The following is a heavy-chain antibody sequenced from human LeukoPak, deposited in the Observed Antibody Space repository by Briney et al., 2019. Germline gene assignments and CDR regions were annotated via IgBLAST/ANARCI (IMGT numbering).Heavy chain of an antibody. J-gene: IGHJ4*02. CDR3: AREGGYCYGDSCRYFDY. D-gene: IGHD2-15*01. CDR2: VSTGSRDI. Sequence: GGSLRLSCEVSGFAFGNYAMSWVRQAPGKGLEWVSSVSTGSRDIYYADSVKGRFTISRDSAKNSLYLQMNSLRAEDTAVYYCAREGGYCYGDSCRYFDYWGQGTLVTVSS. CDR1: GFAFGNYA. V-gene: IGHV3-21*01.